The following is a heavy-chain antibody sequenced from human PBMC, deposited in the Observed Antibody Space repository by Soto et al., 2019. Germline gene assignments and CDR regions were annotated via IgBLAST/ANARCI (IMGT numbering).Heavy chain of an antibody. CDR3: ARVKAQILSSGWYGGDDI. Sequence: EVQLLESGGGLVQPGGSLRLSCAASGFTFSTYSMTWVRQAPGKGLEWVSTIRDSGHSTHYADSVRGRFAISRDNSKNTLFLQMNRLRAEDTAVYYCARVKAQILSSGWYGGDDIWGQGTMVTVSS. D-gene: IGHD6-19*01. CDR1: GFTFSTYS. V-gene: IGHV3-23*01. CDR2: IRDSGHST. J-gene: IGHJ3*02.